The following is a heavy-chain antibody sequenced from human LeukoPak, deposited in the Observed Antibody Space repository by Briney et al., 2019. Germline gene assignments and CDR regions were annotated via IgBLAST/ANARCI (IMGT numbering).Heavy chain of an antibody. J-gene: IGHJ4*02. Sequence: PGGSLRLSCAASGFTFSDYYMSWIRQAPGKGLEWVAFISSGGNAVYYVDSVKGRFTISRDNAKNLLFLRMNSLRAEDTAVYYCARDLQYYYEPLDYWGQGTLVTVSS. CDR2: ISSGGNAV. V-gene: IGHV3-11*04. D-gene: IGHD3-22*01. CDR1: GFTFSDYY. CDR3: ARDLQYYYEPLDY.